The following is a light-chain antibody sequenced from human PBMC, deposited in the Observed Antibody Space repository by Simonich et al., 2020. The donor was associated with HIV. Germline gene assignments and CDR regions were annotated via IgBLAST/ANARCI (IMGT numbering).Light chain of an antibody. V-gene: IGKV4-1*01. J-gene: IGKJ4*01. CDR2: WAS. CDR1: QSISSW. CDR3: QQYYRTPLT. Sequence: DIQMTQSPSTLSASVGDRVTITCRASQSISSWLAWYQQKPGQPPKLLIYWASTRESGVPDRFSGSGSGTDFTLTISSLQAEDVAVYYCQQYYRTPLTFGGGTKVEIK.